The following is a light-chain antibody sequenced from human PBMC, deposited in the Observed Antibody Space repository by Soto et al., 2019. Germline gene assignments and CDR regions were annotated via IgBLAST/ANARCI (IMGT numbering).Light chain of an antibody. Sequence: DIHMTQSHSPLSASVGDRVTITCRASQSVSYWLAWYQQKPGKAPKLLIHDASSLESGVPSRFRGGGSGQEFTLTISGLQPDDFATYYCQQYGFSFGPGTKVEMK. CDR2: DAS. V-gene: IGKV1-5*01. CDR1: QSVSYW. CDR3: QQYGFS. J-gene: IGKJ3*01.